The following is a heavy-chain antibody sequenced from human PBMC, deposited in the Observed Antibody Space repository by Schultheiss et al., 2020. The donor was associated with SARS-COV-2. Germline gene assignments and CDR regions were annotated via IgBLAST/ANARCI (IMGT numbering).Heavy chain of an antibody. J-gene: IGHJ4*02. Sequence: GESLKISCAASGFTFSSYSMNWVRQAPGKGLEWVSSISSSSSYIYYADSVKGRFTISRDNAKNSLYLQMNSLRAEDTAVYYCAILAVAGTHPFDYWGQGTLVTVSS. V-gene: IGHV3-21*01. D-gene: IGHD6-19*01. CDR2: ISSSSSYI. CDR1: GFTFSSYS. CDR3: AILAVAGTHPFDY.